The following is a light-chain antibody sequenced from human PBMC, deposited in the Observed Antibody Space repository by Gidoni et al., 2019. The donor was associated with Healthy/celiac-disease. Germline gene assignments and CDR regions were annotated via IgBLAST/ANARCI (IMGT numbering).Light chain of an antibody. CDR1: SSDVGGYNY. J-gene: IGLJ2*01. CDR3: SSYTSSSTLEV. Sequence: QSALTQPASVSWSPGQSITISCTGTSSDVGGYNYVSWYQQHPGKAPKLMIYEVSNRPSGVSNRFSGSKSGNTASMTISGLQAEDEADYYGSSYTSSSTLEVFGGGTKLTV. V-gene: IGLV2-14*01. CDR2: EVS.